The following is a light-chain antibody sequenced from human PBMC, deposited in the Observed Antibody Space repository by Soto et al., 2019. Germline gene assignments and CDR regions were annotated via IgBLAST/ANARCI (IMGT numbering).Light chain of an antibody. Sequence: EIVMTQSPATLSVSPGERATLSCRASQSVSSNLAWYQQKPGQAPRLLIYGASSRATGIPDRFSGSGSGTDFTLTISRLEPEDFAVYYCQQYNNWPLTFGGGTKVDI. CDR3: QQYNNWPLT. CDR2: GAS. V-gene: IGKV3D-15*01. J-gene: IGKJ4*01. CDR1: QSVSSN.